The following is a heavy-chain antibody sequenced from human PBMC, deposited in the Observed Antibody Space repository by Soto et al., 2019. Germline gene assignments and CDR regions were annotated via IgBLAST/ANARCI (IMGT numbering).Heavy chain of an antibody. D-gene: IGHD3-22*01. V-gene: IGHV3-48*03. J-gene: IGHJ4*02. CDR3: TRMDSSGT. CDR1: GFIFGSYE. Sequence: LRLSCAASGFIFGSYEMHWVRQAPGKGLEWVSYISTSGDTRYYADSVKGRFTISRDNAKYSLHLQMNSLRAEDTAVYYCTRMDSSGTWGQGALVTVSS. CDR2: ISTSGDTR.